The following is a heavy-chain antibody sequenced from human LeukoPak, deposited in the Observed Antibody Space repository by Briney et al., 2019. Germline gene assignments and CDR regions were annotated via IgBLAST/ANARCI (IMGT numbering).Heavy chain of an antibody. CDR1: GGTFSTFA. D-gene: IGHD1-26*01. V-gene: IGHV1-8*02. CDR2: MNPSSGNT. CDR3: ARGIVGGPVY. Sequence: ASVKVSCTASGGTFSTFAINWVRQATGQGLEWMGWMNPSSGNTGYAQKFQGRVAMTRITSINTAYLELSTLGSEDTAVYYCARGIVGGPVYWGQGTLVTVSS. J-gene: IGHJ4*02.